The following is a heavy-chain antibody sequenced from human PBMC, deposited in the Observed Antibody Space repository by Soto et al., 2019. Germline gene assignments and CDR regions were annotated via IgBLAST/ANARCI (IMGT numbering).Heavy chain of an antibody. D-gene: IGHD1-1*01. CDR3: ARVFPTSDY. V-gene: IGHV3-21*01. CDR1: GFTFSSYS. J-gene: IGHJ4*02. Sequence: EVQLVESGGGLLKPGGSLRLSCAASGFTFSSYSMNWVRQAPGKGLEWVSSISSSGSSIYYADSVKGRFTISRTNAKNSLYLQMNSLGAEDTAVYYCARVFPTSDYWGQGTLVTVSS. CDR2: ISSSGSSI.